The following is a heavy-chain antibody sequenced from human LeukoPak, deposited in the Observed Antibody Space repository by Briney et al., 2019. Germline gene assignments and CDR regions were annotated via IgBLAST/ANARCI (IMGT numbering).Heavy chain of an antibody. Sequence: ASVKVSCKASGYTYTSYDSNWVRQATGQGLEGMGGMNPNSGNTGYAQKFQGRVTMTRNTSISTAYMELSSLRSEDTAVYYCAREFLEWLGPFDPWGQGTLVTVSS. CDR3: AREFLEWLGPFDP. V-gene: IGHV1-8*01. J-gene: IGHJ5*02. CDR1: GYTYTSYD. CDR2: MNPNSGNT. D-gene: IGHD3-3*01.